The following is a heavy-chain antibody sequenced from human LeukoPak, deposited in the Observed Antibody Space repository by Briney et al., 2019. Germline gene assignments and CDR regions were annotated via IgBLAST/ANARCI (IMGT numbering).Heavy chain of an antibody. V-gene: IGHV4-4*02. CDR1: GDSIGNSHW. Sequence: SETLSLTCSVSGDSIGNSHWWSWVRQSPGKGLEWIGEIYHSGKPNYNPSLTSRVTISVDKAKNQFSLKLTSVTAADTAIYYCARVMGTYGGYDDGGQGILVPV. D-gene: IGHD4-17*01. CDR2: IYHSGKP. J-gene: IGHJ4*02. CDR3: ARVMGTYGGYDD.